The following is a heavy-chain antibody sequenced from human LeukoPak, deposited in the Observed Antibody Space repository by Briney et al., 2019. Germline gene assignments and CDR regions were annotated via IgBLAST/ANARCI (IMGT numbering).Heavy chain of an antibody. J-gene: IGHJ4*02. Sequence: ASVKVSCKASGYTFTSSSINWVRQAPGQGLEWLGWINPYNGNTDYSQKIRGRVTMTRDTSTSTAYMELRSLRSDDTAFYYCVRDTGYGSGWYPGYYWGQGTLVTVSA. CDR2: INPYNGNT. CDR3: VRDTGYGSGWYPGYY. D-gene: IGHD6-19*01. V-gene: IGHV1-18*01. CDR1: GYTFTSSS.